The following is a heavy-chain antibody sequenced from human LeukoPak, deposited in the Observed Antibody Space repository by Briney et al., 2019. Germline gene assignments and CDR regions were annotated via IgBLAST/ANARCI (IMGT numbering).Heavy chain of an antibody. J-gene: IGHJ5*02. CDR3: ARGGGYYYYDSAEFDP. CDR1: GFTFSSYW. Sequence: GGSLRLSCTASGFTFSSYWMSWVRQAPGKGLEWVANIKQDGSEKYYVDSVKGRFTISRDNSKNTLYLQMNSLRAEDTAVYYCARGGGYYYYDSAEFDPWAREPWSPSPQ. CDR2: IKQDGSEK. D-gene: IGHD3-22*01. V-gene: IGHV3-7*03.